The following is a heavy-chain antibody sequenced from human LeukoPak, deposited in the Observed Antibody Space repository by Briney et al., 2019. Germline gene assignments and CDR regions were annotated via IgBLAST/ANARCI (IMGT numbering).Heavy chain of an antibody. CDR1: GFTFSNYG. CDR3: AKDSYYYDSSGYYPQYYYYYMDV. J-gene: IGHJ6*03. CDR2: ISYDGSNK. V-gene: IGHV3-30*18. D-gene: IGHD3-22*01. Sequence: PGRSLRLSCAASGFTFSNYGMHWVRQAPGKGQEWVAVISYDGSNKYYADSLKGRFTISRDNSKNTLYLQMNSLRADDTALYYCAKDSYYYDSSGYYPQYYYYYMDVWGKGTTVTVSS.